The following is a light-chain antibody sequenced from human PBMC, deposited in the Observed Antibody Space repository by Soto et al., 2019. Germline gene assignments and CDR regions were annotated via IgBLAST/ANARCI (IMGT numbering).Light chain of an antibody. V-gene: IGLV2-8*01. CDR2: EVV. J-gene: IGLJ1*01. CDR3: KSYAGSNTYV. Sequence: QSALTQPPSASGSPGQSVAISCTGTKNDIGVYDFVSWYQHHPGKAPRLISYEVVQRPSGVPDRFSGSNSGDTASLSVSGLQAADEADYFCKSYAGSNTYVFGSGTKVTVL. CDR1: KNDIGVYDF.